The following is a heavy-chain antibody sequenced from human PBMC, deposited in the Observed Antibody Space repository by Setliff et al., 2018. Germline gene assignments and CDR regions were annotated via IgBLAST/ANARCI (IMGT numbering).Heavy chain of an antibody. CDR1: GYTFTSYG. V-gene: IGHV1-18*01. Sequence: ASVKVSCKASGYTFTSYGISWVRQAPGQGLEWMGWIIPIFGTTNNAQKFQGRVTMTRDTSTSTVYMDMSSLRSEDTAVYYCARDVFPYHYEGAFDIWGQGTMVTVSS. CDR3: ARDVFPYHYEGAFDI. J-gene: IGHJ3*02. D-gene: IGHD3-22*01. CDR2: IIPIFGTT.